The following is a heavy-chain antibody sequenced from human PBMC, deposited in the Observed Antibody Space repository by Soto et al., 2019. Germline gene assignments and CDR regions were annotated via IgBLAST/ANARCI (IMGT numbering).Heavy chain of an antibody. J-gene: IGHJ4*02. V-gene: IGHV3-9*01. Sequence: EVQLVESGGGLVQPGRSLRLSCAASGFTFDDYAMHWVRQAPGKGLGWVSGISWNSGSIGYADSVKGRFTISRDNAKNSLYLQMNSLRAEDTALYYCAKDGYSSSSPYFDYWGQGTLVTVSS. CDR1: GFTFDDYA. CDR3: AKDGYSSSSPYFDY. CDR2: ISWNSGSI. D-gene: IGHD6-6*01.